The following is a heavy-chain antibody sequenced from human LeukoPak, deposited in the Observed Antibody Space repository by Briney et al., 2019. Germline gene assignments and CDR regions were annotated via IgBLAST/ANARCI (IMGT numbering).Heavy chain of an antibody. CDR2: ICNDGSNK. J-gene: IGHJ4*02. D-gene: IGHD3-16*01. V-gene: IGHV3-33*08. CDR3: ARAVGPFDY. Sequence: PGGSLRLSCAASGFTFSNYNMNWVRQAAAKGLEWVAVICNDGSNKYYADSVKRRFTNSRDNSKDTLYLHMNSLRVEDTAVYYCARAVGPFDYWGQGTPVTVSS. CDR1: GFTFSNYN.